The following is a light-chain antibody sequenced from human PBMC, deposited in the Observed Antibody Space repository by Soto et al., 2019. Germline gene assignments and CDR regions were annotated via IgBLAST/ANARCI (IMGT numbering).Light chain of an antibody. V-gene: IGLV2-11*01. J-gene: IGLJ1*01. CDR2: DVS. CDR3: CSYAGSYTLV. Sequence: QSVLTQPRSVSGSPGQSVTISCTGTSSDVGGYNYVSWYQQHPGKAPKLMIYDVSKRPSGVPDRFSGSKSGNTASLTISGLQAEDEAGYYCCSYAGSYTLVFGTGTKLTVL. CDR1: SSDVGGYNY.